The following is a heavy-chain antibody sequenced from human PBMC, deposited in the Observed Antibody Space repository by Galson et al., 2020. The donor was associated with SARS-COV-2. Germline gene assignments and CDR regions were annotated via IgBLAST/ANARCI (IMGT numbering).Heavy chain of an antibody. D-gene: IGHD4-17*01. CDR1: GFTFSSYW. J-gene: IGHJ4*02. CDR3: AKVGYGGAFWDY. V-gene: IGHV3-7*01. Sequence: ETLSLTCVASGFTFSSYWMSWVRQAPGKGLEWVANIKEDGSEKYYVDSVKGRFTISRDNAKNSLYLQMNSLRAEDTAVYYCAKVGYGGAFWDYWGRGTLVTVSS. CDR2: IKEDGSEK.